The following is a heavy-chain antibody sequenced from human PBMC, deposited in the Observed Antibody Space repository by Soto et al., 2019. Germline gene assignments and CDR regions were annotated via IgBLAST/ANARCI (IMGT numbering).Heavy chain of an antibody. D-gene: IGHD3-22*01. Sequence: PSETLSLTCTVSGGSISSSSCCWGCIRHPPAKGLEWIGSIYHSGSTNYNPSLKSRVTISVDKSKNQFSLKLSSVTAADTAVYYCASQFSNRGYLFDYWGQGTLVTVSS. V-gene: IGHV4-39*07. CDR1: GGSISSSSCC. CDR3: ASQFSNRGYLFDY. CDR2: IYHSGST. J-gene: IGHJ4*02.